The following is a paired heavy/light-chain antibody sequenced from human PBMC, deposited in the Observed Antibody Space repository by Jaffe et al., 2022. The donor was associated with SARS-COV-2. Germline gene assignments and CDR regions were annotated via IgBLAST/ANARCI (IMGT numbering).Light chain of an antibody. CDR1: QSIGGS. CDR3: HQSSSLPET. V-gene: IGKV6-21*01. CDR2: YAS. J-gene: IGKJ4*01. Sequence: EIVLTQSPDFQSVTPKEKVTITCRASQSIGGSLHWYQQKPDQSPKLLIKYASQSFSGVPSRFSGSGSGTDFTLTINSLEAEDAATYYCHQSSSLPETFGGGTKVEIK.
Heavy chain of an antibody. CDR1: GFSFSSYA. J-gene: IGHJ4*02. CDR3: AKRASPDVRGVINVFDY. V-gene: IGHV3-23*04. Sequence: EVQLVESGGGLVQPGGSLRLSCAASGFSFSSYAMSWLRQAPGKGLEWVSALSGSGVGTIYADSVKGRFTISRDNSKNTLYLQMNSLRAEDTAVYYCAKRASPDVRGVINVFDYWGQGTLVTVSS. CDR2: LSGSGVGT. D-gene: IGHD3-10*01.